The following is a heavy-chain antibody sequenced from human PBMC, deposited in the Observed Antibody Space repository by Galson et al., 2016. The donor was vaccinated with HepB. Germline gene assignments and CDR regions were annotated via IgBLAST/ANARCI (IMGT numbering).Heavy chain of an antibody. J-gene: IGHJ6*02. D-gene: IGHD6-13*01. CDR1: GGSISSSGYH. Sequence: ETLSLTCTVSGGSISSSGYHWGWIRQPPGKGLEWIGNVYYTGSTYYNPSLESRLSMSVDTSKNQFALTLTSVTAADTAVYYCARAAGHEYYFYGMEVWGQGTTVTVSS. V-gene: IGHV4-39*01. CDR2: VYYTGST. CDR3: ARAAGHEYYFYGMEV.